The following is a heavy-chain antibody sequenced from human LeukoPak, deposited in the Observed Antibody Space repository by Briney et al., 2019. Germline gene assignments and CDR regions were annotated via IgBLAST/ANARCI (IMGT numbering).Heavy chain of an antibody. D-gene: IGHD6-13*01. CDR1: GFTFSSYG. CDR2: IWYDGSNK. J-gene: IGHJ4*02. V-gene: IGHV3-33*01. Sequence: PGGSLRLSCAASGFTFSSYGMHWVRKAPGKGLERVAVIWYDGSNKYYADSVKGRFTISRDNSKNTLYLQMNSLRAEDTTVYYCARLGIAAADDYWGQGTLVTVSS. CDR3: ARLGIAAADDY.